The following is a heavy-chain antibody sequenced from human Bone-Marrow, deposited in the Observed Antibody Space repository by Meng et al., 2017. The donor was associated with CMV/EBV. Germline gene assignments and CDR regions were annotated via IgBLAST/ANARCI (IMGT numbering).Heavy chain of an antibody. CDR1: GGSISGYY. CDR2: VYYSGST. CDR3: ARFLGRDYFDF. D-gene: IGHD3-10*01. V-gene: IGHV4-59*01. Sequence: SETLSLTCTVSGGSISGYYWSWIRQPPGKGLEWIGYVYYSGSTNYNPSLKSRVTMSVDTSKNQFSLNLNSVTAADTAVYYCARFLGRDYFDFWAQGTRVTGSS. J-gene: IGHJ4*02.